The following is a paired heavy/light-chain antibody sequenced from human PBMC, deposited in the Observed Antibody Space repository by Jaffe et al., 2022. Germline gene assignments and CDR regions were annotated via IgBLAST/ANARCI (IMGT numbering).Light chain of an antibody. V-gene: IGKV3-15*01. CDR3: QQYNNWPLT. CDR2: GAS. Sequence: EIVMTQSPATLSVSPGERATLSCRASQSVSSNLAWYQQKPGQAPRLLIYGASTRATGIPARFSGSGSGTEFTLTISSLQSEDFAVYYCQQYNNWPLTFGQGTKLEIK. CDR1: QSVSSN. J-gene: IGKJ2*01.
Heavy chain of an antibody. CDR2: INHSGST. V-gene: IGHV4-34*01. CDR1: GGSFSGYY. J-gene: IGHJ4*02. Sequence: QVQLQQWGAGLLKPSETLSLTCAVYGGSFSGYYWSWIRQPPGKGLEWIGEINHSGSTNYNPSLKSRVTISVDTSKNQFSLKLSSVTAADTAVYYCARTKPSTPFYCSGGSCYLMMGYYFDYWGQGTLVTVSS. D-gene: IGHD2-15*01. CDR3: ARTKPSTPFYCSGGSCYLMMGYYFDY.